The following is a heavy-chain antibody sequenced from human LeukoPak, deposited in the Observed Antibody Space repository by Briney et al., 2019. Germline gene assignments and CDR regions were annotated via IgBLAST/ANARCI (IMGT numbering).Heavy chain of an antibody. Sequence: GGSLRLSCAASGFTVSSNYMSWVRQAPGKGLEWVSVIYSGGSTYYADSVKGRFTISRHNSKNTLYLQMNSLRAEDTAVYYCAKDSRRVVRGVIPFWGQGTLVTVSS. CDR1: GFTVSSNY. CDR2: IYSGGST. D-gene: IGHD3-10*01. CDR3: AKDSRRVVRGVIPF. V-gene: IGHV3-53*04. J-gene: IGHJ4*02.